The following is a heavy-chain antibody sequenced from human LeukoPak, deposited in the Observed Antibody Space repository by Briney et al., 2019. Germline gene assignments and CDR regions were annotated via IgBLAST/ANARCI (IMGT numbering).Heavy chain of an antibody. CDR2: ISSSSSYI. Sequence: PGGSLRLSCAVSGFTFSNYNMNWVRQAPGKGLEWVSFISSSSSYIYYADSVKGRFTISRDNAKNLMYLQMNSLRAEDTAVYYCARDSGGYFDRNHFGYWGQGTLVTVSS. D-gene: IGHD3-9*01. J-gene: IGHJ4*02. V-gene: IGHV3-21*01. CDR1: GFTFSNYN. CDR3: ARDSGGYFDRNHFGY.